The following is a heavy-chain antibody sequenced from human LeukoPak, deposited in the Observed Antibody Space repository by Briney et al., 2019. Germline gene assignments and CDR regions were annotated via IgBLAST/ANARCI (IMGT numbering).Heavy chain of an antibody. V-gene: IGHV3-30*18. CDR1: GFTFSRFA. J-gene: IGHJ3*02. CDR3: AKDQWDYYDTSGRPGALDI. CDR2: ISFEGGNT. Sequence: GRSLRLSCVVSGFTFSRFAMHWVRPAPGKGGEWVAHISFEGGNTHYADSVKGRFTISRDNSENTLYLQMNSLRAEDTAVYYCAKDQWDYYDTSGRPGALDIWGQGTMVTVSS. D-gene: IGHD3-22*01.